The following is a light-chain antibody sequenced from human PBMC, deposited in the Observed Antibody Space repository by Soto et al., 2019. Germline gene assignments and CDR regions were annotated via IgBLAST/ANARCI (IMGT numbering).Light chain of an antibody. CDR2: GAS. Sequence: EIVLTQSPDTLSVSPGERATLSCRASQSVSSNLAWYQQKPGQAPRLLIYGASNRATGIPARFSGSGSGTDFTLTISSLEPEDFAVYYCQQRSNWPMSTFGQGTRLEIK. CDR3: QQRSNWPMST. V-gene: IGKV3-11*01. J-gene: IGKJ5*01. CDR1: QSVSSN.